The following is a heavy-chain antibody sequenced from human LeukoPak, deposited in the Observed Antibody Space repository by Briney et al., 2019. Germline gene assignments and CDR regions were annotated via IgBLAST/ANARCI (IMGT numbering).Heavy chain of an antibody. CDR2: ISGSGGST. CDR3: AKDAPMKAYCGGDCYPGYFQH. D-gene: IGHD2-21*02. J-gene: IGHJ1*01. Sequence: GGSLRLSCAASGFTFSSYAMSWVRQAPGKGLEWVSAISGSGGSTYYADSVKGRFTISRDNSKNTLYLQMNSLRAEDTAVYYCAKDAPMKAYCGGDCYPGYFQHWGQGTLVTVSS. CDR1: GFTFSSYA. V-gene: IGHV3-23*01.